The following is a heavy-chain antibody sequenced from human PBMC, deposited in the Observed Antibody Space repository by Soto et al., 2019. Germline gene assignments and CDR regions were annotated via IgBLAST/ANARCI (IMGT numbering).Heavy chain of an antibody. D-gene: IGHD6-6*01. Sequence: SETLSLTCTVAGGSISSYYGSWIRQPPGKGLEWIGYIYYSGSTNYNPSLKSRVTISVDTSKNQFSLKLSSVTAADTAVYYCACEYSSSSGWFDPWGQGTLVTVSS. CDR1: GGSISSYY. J-gene: IGHJ5*02. CDR2: IYYSGST. CDR3: ACEYSSSSGWFDP. V-gene: IGHV4-59*08.